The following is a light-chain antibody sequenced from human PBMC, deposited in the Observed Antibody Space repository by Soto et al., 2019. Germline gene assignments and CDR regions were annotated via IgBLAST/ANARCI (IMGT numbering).Light chain of an antibody. CDR1: QSLVHSDGNTY. V-gene: IGKV2-28*01. CDR2: LGS. CDR3: MQALQTPYT. J-gene: IGKJ2*01. Sequence: DVVLTQSPVSLPVTLGQPASISCKSSQSLVHSDGNTYLNWFQQKPGQSPQLLIYLGSNRASGVPDRVSGSEAGTDFTLKISRVEAEDVGVYYCMQALQTPYTFGQGTKVDNK.